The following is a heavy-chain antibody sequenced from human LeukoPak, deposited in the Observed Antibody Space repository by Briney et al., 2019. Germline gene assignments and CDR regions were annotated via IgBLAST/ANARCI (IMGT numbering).Heavy chain of an antibody. D-gene: IGHD2-2*01. CDR2: IYYSGST. J-gene: IGHJ4*02. V-gene: IGHV4-59*01. CDR3: ARAAVPAAHDY. Sequence: SETLSLTCTVSGGSLSSYYWSWIREPPGEGVEWMGYIYYSGSTNYTPSLKSRVTIPVDTSKNQFSLKLSFVTAADTAVYYCARAAVPAAHDYWGQGTLVTVPS. CDR1: GGSLSSYY.